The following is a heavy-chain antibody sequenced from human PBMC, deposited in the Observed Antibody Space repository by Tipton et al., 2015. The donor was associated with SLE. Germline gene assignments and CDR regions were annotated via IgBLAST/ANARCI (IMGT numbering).Heavy chain of an antibody. CDR3: ARGRRSYGTGYYFDY. Sequence: GLVKPSETLSLTCTVSGGSIRSSRHFWGWIRQPPGKGLEWIGVLYYSGNTYYNPSLKSPVTLSIDTSKNQFSLKLSSVTAADTAVYYCARGRRSYGTGYYFDYWGQGTLVPVSS. CDR2: LYYSGNT. J-gene: IGHJ4*02. CDR1: GGSIRSSRHF. D-gene: IGHD3-16*01. V-gene: IGHV4-39*07.